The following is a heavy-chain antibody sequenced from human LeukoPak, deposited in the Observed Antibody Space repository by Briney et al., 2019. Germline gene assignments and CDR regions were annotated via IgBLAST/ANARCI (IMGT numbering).Heavy chain of an antibody. CDR1: GFTFTSYG. CDR3: AKGHFASSSFFDY. V-gene: IGHV3-30*02. J-gene: IGHJ4*02. D-gene: IGHD6-6*01. CDR2: IRYDGSKK. Sequence: PGGSLRLSCAASGFTFTSYGIHWVRQAPGKGLEWVAFIRYDGSKKYYADSVKGRFTISRDNSKNTLYLQMNNLRVEDTAVYYCAKGHFASSSFFDYWGQGTLVTVSS.